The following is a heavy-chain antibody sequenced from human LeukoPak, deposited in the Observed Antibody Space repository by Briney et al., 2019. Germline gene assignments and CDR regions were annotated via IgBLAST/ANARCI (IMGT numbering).Heavy chain of an antibody. J-gene: IGHJ4*02. D-gene: IGHD1-26*01. V-gene: IGHV1-2*02. CDR2: INPNSGGT. CDR3: ATLWERQGSFDY. CDR1: GFNFTGYY. Sequence: GASVKVSCKASGFNFTGYYLHWVRQAPGQGLEWMGWINPNSGGTYYIKKFQGRVTMTRDTSISTAYMDLYRLTSDDTAVYYCATLWERQGSFDYWGQGTLVTVSS.